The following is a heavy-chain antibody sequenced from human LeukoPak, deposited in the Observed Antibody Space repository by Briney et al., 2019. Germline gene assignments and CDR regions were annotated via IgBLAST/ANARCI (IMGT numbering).Heavy chain of an antibody. V-gene: IGHV4-34*01. Sequence: SETLSLTCAVYGGSFSGYYWSWIRQPPGKGLEWIGEINHSGSTNYNPSLKSRVTISVDTSKNQFSLKLSSVTAADTAVYYCARGRDVDTAMVPGLDYWGQGTLVTVSS. CDR1: GGSFSGYY. D-gene: IGHD5-18*01. CDR2: INHSGST. CDR3: ARGRDVDTAMVPGLDY. J-gene: IGHJ4*02.